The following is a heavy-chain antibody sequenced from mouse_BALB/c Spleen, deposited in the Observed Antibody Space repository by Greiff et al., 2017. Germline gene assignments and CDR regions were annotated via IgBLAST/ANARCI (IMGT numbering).Heavy chain of an antibody. D-gene: IGHD2-3*01. Sequence: SGTVLARPGASVKMSCKASGYSFTSYWMHWVQQRPGQGLEWIGAIYPGNSDTSYNQKFKGKAKLTAVTSASTAYMELSSLTNEDSAVYYCTRYDGYPYWYFDVWGAGTTVTVSS. V-gene: IGHV1-5*01. CDR1: GYSFTSYW. CDR2: IYPGNSDT. J-gene: IGHJ1*01. CDR3: TRYDGYPYWYFDV.